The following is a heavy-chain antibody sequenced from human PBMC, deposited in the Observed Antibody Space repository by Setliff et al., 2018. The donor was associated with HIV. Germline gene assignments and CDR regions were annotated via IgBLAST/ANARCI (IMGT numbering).Heavy chain of an antibody. Sequence: LSLTCGVSGYSISSGYYWGWIRQPPGKGLEWIGSIYHSGNTYYNPSLKSRVTISVDTSKNQFSLKLRSVTAADTAVYYCARGQDGHKLDDAFDIWGQGTMVTVSS. J-gene: IGHJ3*02. CDR1: GYSISSGYY. CDR3: ARGQDGHKLDDAFDI. V-gene: IGHV4-38-2*01. D-gene: IGHD3-3*01. CDR2: IYHSGNT.